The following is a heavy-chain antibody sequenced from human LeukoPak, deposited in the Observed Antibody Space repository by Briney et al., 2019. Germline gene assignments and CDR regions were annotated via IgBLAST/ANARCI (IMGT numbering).Heavy chain of an antibody. V-gene: IGHV4-34*01. CDR3: ARGRMVRGVIGYYYYYGMDV. CDR2: INHSGST. D-gene: IGHD3-10*01. Sequence: PSETLSLTCAVYGGSFSGYYWSWIRQPPGKGLEWIGEINHSGSTNYNPSLKSRVTISVDTSKNQFSLKLSSVTAADTAVYYCARGRMVRGVIGYYYYYGMDVWGQGTTVTVPS. J-gene: IGHJ6*02. CDR1: GGSFSGYY.